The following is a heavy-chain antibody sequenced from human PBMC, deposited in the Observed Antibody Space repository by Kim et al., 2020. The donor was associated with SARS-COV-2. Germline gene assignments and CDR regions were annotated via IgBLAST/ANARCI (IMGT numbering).Heavy chain of an antibody. V-gene: IGHV1-24*01. Sequence: ASVKVSCKVSGYTLTELSMHWVRQAPGKGLEWMGGFDPEDGETIYAQKFQGRVTMTEDTSTDTAYMELSSLRSEDTAVYYCATSLLYGGKNDAFDIWGQGTMVTVSS. D-gene: IGHD4-17*01. CDR2: FDPEDGET. CDR1: GYTLTELS. J-gene: IGHJ3*02. CDR3: ATSLLYGGKNDAFDI.